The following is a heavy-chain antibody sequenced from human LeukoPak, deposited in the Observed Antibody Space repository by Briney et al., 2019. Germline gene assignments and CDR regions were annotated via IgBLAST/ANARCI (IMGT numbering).Heavy chain of an antibody. J-gene: IGHJ3*02. CDR2: ISSSSSYN. CDR3: ARAGSSGWPDAFDI. D-gene: IGHD6-19*01. V-gene: IGHV3-21*01. CDR1: GFTFSSYS. Sequence: PGGSLRLSCAASGFTFSSYSMNWVRQAPGKGLEWVSSISSSSSYNYYADSVKGRFTISRDNAKNSLYLQMNSLRAEDTAVYYCARAGSSGWPDAFDIWGQGTMVTVSS.